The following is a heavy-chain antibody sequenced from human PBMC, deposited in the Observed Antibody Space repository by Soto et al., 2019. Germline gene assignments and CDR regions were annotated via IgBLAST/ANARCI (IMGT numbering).Heavy chain of an antibody. CDR3: ARRSRRWDY. V-gene: IGHV4-4*07. J-gene: IGHJ4*02. CDR1: GGSISSFY. Sequence: QVQLQESGPGLVKPSETLSLTCTVSGGSISSFYWSWVRQPDGRGLEWIGRIYSGGRNNYNPSLKSRVTMSEDTSKNQFSLRLSSVTAADTAMHYCARRSRRWDYWGQGTLVTVSS. D-gene: IGHD1-26*01. CDR2: IYSGGRN.